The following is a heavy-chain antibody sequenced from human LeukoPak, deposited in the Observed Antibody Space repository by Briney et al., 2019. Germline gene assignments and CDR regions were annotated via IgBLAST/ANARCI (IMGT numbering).Heavy chain of an antibody. Sequence: SETLSLTCTVSGGSISSGDYYWSWIRQSPGKGLEWIGYIYYSGSTSYNPSLKSRVTISVDTSKNQFSLRLTSVTAADTAVYYCARGPNYVWGSYRCFDYWGQGTLVTVSS. CDR1: GGSISSGDYY. CDR2: IYYSGST. V-gene: IGHV4-30-4*01. J-gene: IGHJ4*02. D-gene: IGHD3-16*02. CDR3: ARGPNYVWGSYRCFDY.